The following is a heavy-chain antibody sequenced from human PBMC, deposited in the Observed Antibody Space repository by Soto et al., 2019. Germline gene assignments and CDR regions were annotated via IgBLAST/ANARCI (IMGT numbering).Heavy chain of an antibody. CDR2: FYSGGTT. CDR1: GFTVSSNY. V-gene: IGHV3-66*01. CDR3: ARAGISQAAAGSLDCCPIDS. D-gene: IGHD6-13*01. Sequence: EVQLVESGGGLVQPGGSLRLSCAASGFTVSSNYMSWVRQAPGKGLERVSIFYSGGTTYYADSVKGRFTISRDNSKNTLYLQMNSLRAEDTAVYYCARAGISQAAAGSLDCCPIDSWGQGTLVTVSS. J-gene: IGHJ4*02.